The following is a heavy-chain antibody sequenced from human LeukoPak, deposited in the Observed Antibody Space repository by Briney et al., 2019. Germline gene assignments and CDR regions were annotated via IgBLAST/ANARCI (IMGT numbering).Heavy chain of an antibody. CDR2: ISYDGGNK. J-gene: IGHJ4*02. Sequence: GGSLRLSCVASGITFSSYDMHWVRQAPGKGLEWVAFISYDGGNKYYADSVKGRFTISRDNSKNMLDLQINSLRVEDTAVYYCARVIVVAGLPGNWGQGTLVTVSS. CDR3: ARVIVVAGLPGN. V-gene: IGHV3-30*03. CDR1: GITFSSYD. D-gene: IGHD2-2*01.